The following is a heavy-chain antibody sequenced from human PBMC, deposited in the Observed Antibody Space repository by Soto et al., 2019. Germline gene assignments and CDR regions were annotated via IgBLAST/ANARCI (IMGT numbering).Heavy chain of an antibody. Sequence: SETLSLTCAVYGGSFSGYYWSWIRQPPGKGLEWIGEINHSGSTNYNPSLKSRVTISVDTSKNQFSLKLSSVTAADTAVYYCARVSYGSWWCWFDPWGQGTLVTVSS. J-gene: IGHJ5*02. CDR3: ARVSYGSWWCWFDP. D-gene: IGHD2-8*02. CDR1: GGSFSGYY. CDR2: INHSGST. V-gene: IGHV4-34*01.